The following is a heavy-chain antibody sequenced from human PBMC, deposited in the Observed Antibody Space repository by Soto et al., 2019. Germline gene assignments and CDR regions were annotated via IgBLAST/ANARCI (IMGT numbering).Heavy chain of an antibody. CDR3: ARGGGALFGVAKDMDV. Sequence: EVRLVESGGGLVQPGGSLRLSCAASGFTFSSYDMHWVRQATGKGLEWVSAIGTAGDTYYPGSVKGRFTISRENAKNSLYLQMNSLRAGDTAVYYCARGGGALFGVAKDMDVWGKGTTVTVSS. CDR2: IGTAGDT. CDR1: GFTFSSYD. J-gene: IGHJ6*03. D-gene: IGHD3-3*01. V-gene: IGHV3-13*01.